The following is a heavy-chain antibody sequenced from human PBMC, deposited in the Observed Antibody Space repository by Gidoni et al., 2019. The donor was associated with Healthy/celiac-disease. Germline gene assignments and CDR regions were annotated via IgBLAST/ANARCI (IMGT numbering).Heavy chain of an antibody. CDR1: GGTFRSSA. CDR2: ILPIFGTA. V-gene: IGHV1-69*01. J-gene: IGHJ6*02. Sequence: QVQLVQSGAEVQKPGSSVKVFCKASGGTFRSSAISWVRQPPGQGLEWMGGILPIFGTANYAQKFQGRVTITADESTSTAYMELSSLRSEDTAVYYCARGLLLNDKNYYYYGMDVWGQGTTVTVSS. D-gene: IGHD3-22*01. CDR3: ARGLLLNDKNYYYYGMDV.